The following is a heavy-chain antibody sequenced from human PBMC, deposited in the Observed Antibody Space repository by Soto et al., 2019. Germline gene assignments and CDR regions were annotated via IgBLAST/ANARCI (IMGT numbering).Heavy chain of an antibody. D-gene: IGHD2-15*01. V-gene: IGHV1-46*01. CDR1: VYTFTSYY. CDR3: ARSYCSGGSCYSGAYFDY. CDR2: INPSGGST. Sequence: GXSVKVSCKASVYTFTSYYMHWVRQAPGQGLEWMGIINPSGGSTSYAQKFQGRVTMTRDTSTSTVYMELSSLRSEDTAVYYCARSYCSGGSCYSGAYFDYWGQGTLVTASS. J-gene: IGHJ4*02.